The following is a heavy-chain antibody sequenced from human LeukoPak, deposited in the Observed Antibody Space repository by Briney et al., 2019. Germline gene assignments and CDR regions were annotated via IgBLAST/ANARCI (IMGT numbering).Heavy chain of an antibody. CDR2: IYYSGST. D-gene: IGHD3-9*01. Sequence: SESLSLTCTVSGGSISSSSYYWRWIRPPPGKGLERLGSIYYSGSTYYNPSLKSRVTISVDTSKKQFSLKLSSVTAADTAVYYCARHSPYFYGGDAFDIWGQGTMVTVSS. V-gene: IGHV4-39*01. J-gene: IGHJ3*02. CDR1: GGSISSSSYY. CDR3: ARHSPYFYGGDAFDI.